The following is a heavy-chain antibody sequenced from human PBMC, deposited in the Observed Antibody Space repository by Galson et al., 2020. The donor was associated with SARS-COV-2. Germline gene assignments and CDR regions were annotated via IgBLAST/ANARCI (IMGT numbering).Heavy chain of an antibody. CDR1: GFTFSSYS. CDR2: ISSSSSTI. J-gene: IGHJ6*02. CDR3: ARDYCTNGVCYFLYYYYGMDV. Sequence: GGSLRLSCAASGFTFSSYSMNWVRQAPGKGLEWVSYISSSSSTIYYADSVKGRFTISRDNAKNSLYLQMNSLRDEDTAVYYCARDYCTNGVCYFLYYYYGMDVWGQGTTVTVSS. V-gene: IGHV3-48*02. D-gene: IGHD2-8*01.